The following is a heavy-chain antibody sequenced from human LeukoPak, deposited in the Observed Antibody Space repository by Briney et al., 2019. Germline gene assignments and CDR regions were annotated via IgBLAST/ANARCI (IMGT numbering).Heavy chain of an antibody. Sequence: ASVKVSCKASGYTFAIYGISWVRQAPGQGLEWMGWISSHNGYTNYAQKFQGRVTMTTDTSTNTAYMELRSLRSDDTAVYYCARAGSGRYYYYMDVWGKGTTVTVSS. CDR3: ARAGSGRYYYYMDV. V-gene: IGHV1-18*04. D-gene: IGHD3-10*01. CDR2: ISSHNGYT. J-gene: IGHJ6*03. CDR1: GYTFAIYG.